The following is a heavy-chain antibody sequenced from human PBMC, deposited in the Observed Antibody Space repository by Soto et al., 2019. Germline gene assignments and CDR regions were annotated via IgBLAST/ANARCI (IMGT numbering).Heavy chain of an antibody. V-gene: IGHV4-34*01. CDR3: ARALRLLRFLEWPPRYYYYYYGMDV. CDR2: INHSGST. J-gene: IGHJ6*02. D-gene: IGHD3-3*01. Sequence: QVQLQQWGAGLLKPSETLSLTCAVYGGSFSGYYWSWIRQPPGKGLEWIGEINHSGSTNYNPSLKSRVTISVDTSKNQFSLKLSSVTAADTAVYYCARALRLLRFLEWPPRYYYYYYGMDVWGQGTTVTVSS. CDR1: GGSFSGYY.